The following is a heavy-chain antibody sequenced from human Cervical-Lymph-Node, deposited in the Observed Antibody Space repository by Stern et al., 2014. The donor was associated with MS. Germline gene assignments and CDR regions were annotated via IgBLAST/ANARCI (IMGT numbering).Heavy chain of an antibody. CDR2: IYWDDDK. D-gene: IGHD2-15*01. J-gene: IGHJ4*02. Sequence: QVTLKESGPTLVKPTQTVTLTCTLSGFSVTTAGVGVGWIRQPPGKALEWLALIYWDDDKLYSPSLKNRLTITKDTSKTQVVLTMTNVDPVDTATYYCAHSRVKYCRGGTCYSSLFDYWGQGSLVTVSS. V-gene: IGHV2-5*02. CDR1: GFSVTTAGVG. CDR3: AHSRVKYCRGGTCYSSLFDY.